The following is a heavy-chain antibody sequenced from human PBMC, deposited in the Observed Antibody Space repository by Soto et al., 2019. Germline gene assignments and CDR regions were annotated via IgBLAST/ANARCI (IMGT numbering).Heavy chain of an antibody. V-gene: IGHV3-30*18. CDR1: GFTFSDYA. CDR2: VSHDGRNT. J-gene: IGHJ4*02. D-gene: IGHD6-19*01. CDR3: AKGGREWLVTSDFNY. Sequence: VQLVESGGGVVQPGRSLRLSCVASGFTFSDYAMHWVRQAPGKGLEWVAVVSHDGRNTHYADSVKGRFTISRDSSCNTVALEMTSLRAEGTTVHYCAKGGREWLVTSDFNYWGQGALVTVSS.